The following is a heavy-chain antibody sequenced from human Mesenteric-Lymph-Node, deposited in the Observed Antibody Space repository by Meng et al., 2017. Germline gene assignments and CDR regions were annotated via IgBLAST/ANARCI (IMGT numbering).Heavy chain of an antibody. Sequence: SVKVSCKASGGTFSSYAISWVRQAPGQGLEWMGGIIPIFGTANYAQKFQGRVTITADKSTSTAYMELSSLRSEDTAVYYCARGYCSSTTCYAPWGQGTLVTVSS. CDR3: ARGYCSSTTCYAP. CDR2: IIPIFGTA. D-gene: IGHD2-2*01. J-gene: IGHJ5*02. CDR1: GGTFSSYA. V-gene: IGHV1-69*06.